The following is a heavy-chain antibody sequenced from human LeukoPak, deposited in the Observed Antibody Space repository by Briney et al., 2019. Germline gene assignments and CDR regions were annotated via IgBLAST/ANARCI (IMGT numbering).Heavy chain of an antibody. J-gene: IGHJ6*02. D-gene: IGHD3-3*01. CDR3: AREFWSGPTTNYGMDV. CDR2: ISYDGSNK. Sequence: GRSLRLSCAASGFTFSSYAMHWVRQAPGKGLEWVAVISYDGSNKYYADSVKGRFTISRDNSKNMLYLQMNSLRAEDTAVYYCAREFWSGPTTNYGMDVWGQGTTVTVSS. CDR1: GFTFSSYA. V-gene: IGHV3-30*04.